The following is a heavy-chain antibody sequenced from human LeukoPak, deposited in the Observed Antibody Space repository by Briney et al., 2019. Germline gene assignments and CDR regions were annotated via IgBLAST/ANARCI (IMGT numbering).Heavy chain of an antibody. CDR1: GFSLSDFG. V-gene: IGHV3-30*03. Sequence: GGSLRLSCAASGFSLSDFGTHWVRQAPGKGQEWGVVMSSDERNQYYADSVQGRFTLSRDNSRNTLFLQMNSLRVEDTAGYYCAIGGLTTIDYWGQGTLVAVSS. CDR3: AIGGLTTIDY. J-gene: IGHJ4*02. D-gene: IGHD2-21*02. CDR2: MSSDERNQ.